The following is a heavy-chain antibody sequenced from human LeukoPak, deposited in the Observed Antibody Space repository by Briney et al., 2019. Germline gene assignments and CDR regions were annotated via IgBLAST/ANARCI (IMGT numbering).Heavy chain of an antibody. CDR1: GGSISSYY. CDR2: IYYSGST. Sequence: PSETLSLTCTVSGGSISSYYWSWIRQPPGKGLEWIGYIYYSGSTNYNPSLKSRVTISVDTSKNQFSLKLSSVTAADTAVYYCARVVDSSGYYYYYYMDVWGEGTTVTVSS. D-gene: IGHD3-22*01. V-gene: IGHV4-59*01. CDR3: ARVVDSSGYYYYYYMDV. J-gene: IGHJ6*03.